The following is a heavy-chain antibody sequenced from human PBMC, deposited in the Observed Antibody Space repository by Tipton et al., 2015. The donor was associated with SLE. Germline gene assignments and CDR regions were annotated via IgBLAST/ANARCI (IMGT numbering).Heavy chain of an antibody. CDR3: AKDTITVPRGDRYFDY. Sequence: SLRLSCAASIFTFSSYWMSWVRQAPGKGLEWVSLISWDGGSTHYADSVKGRFTISRDNSKNSLYLQMNSLRTEDTAFYHCAKDTITVPRGDRYFDYWGQGTLVTVSS. J-gene: IGHJ4*02. V-gene: IGHV3-43*01. CDR2: ISWDGGST. CDR1: IFTFSSYW. D-gene: IGHD4-17*01.